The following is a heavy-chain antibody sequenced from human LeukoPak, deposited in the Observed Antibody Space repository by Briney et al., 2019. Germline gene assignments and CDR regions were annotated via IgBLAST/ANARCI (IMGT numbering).Heavy chain of an antibody. V-gene: IGHV1-69*04. J-gene: IGHJ6*03. CDR1: GGTFSSYA. CDR3: ARSWTFGDIVVVPAAPRYMDV. CDR2: IIPILGIA. Sequence: GASVKVSCKASGGTFSSYAISWVRQAPGQGLEWMGRIIPILGIANYAQKFQGRVTITADKSTSTAYMELSSLRSEDTAVYYCARSWTFGDIVVVPAAPRYMDVWGKGTTVTVSS. D-gene: IGHD2-2*01.